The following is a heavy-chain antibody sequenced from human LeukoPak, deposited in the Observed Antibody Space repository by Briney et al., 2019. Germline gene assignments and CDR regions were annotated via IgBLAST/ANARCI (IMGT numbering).Heavy chain of an antibody. CDR1: GYTFTSYG. V-gene: IGHV1-18*01. CDR3: ARVILWFGELWYCFDY. Sequence: ASVKVSCKASGYTFTSYGISWVRQAPGQGLEWMGWISAYNGNTNYAQKLQGRVTMTTDTSTSTAYMELRSLRSDDTAVYYCARVILWFGELWYCFDYWGQGTLVTVSS. D-gene: IGHD3-10*01. CDR2: ISAYNGNT. J-gene: IGHJ4*02.